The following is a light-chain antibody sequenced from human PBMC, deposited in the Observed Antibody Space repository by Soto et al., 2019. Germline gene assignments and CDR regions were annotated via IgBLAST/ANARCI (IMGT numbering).Light chain of an antibody. CDR1: SSDVVSYSL. CDR3: CSYAGGSTWV. CDR2: EGS. Sequence: QSALTQPASVSGSPGQSITISCTGTSSDVVSYSLVSWYQQHPGKAPKLMIYEGSKRPSGVSNRFSGSKSANTASLTISGLQAEDEADYYCCSYAGGSTWVFGGGAKVTVL. V-gene: IGLV2-23*01. J-gene: IGLJ3*02.